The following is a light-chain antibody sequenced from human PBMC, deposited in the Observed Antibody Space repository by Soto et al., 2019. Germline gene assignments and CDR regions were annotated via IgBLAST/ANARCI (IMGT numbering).Light chain of an antibody. CDR1: QSISSW. V-gene: IGKV1-5*03. Sequence: DIQMTQSPSAVSASVGDRVTIPCRASQSISSWLAWYQQKPGKAPKLLIYKASSLESGVPSRFSGSGSGTEFTLTISSLQPDDFATYYCQQYNSYPWTFGQGTKVDIK. CDR3: QQYNSYPWT. J-gene: IGKJ1*01. CDR2: KAS.